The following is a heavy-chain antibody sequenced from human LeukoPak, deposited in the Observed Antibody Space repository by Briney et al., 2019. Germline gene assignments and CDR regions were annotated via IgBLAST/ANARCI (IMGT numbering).Heavy chain of an antibody. CDR1: GYTLTELS. Sequence: ASVKVSCKVSGYTLTELSMHWVRQAPGKGLEWMGGFDPEDGETIYAQKFQGRVTMTEDTSTDTAYMELSSLISEDTAVYYCATGPHSSGLWFPTDYWGQGTLVTVSS. J-gene: IGHJ4*02. D-gene: IGHD6-19*01. V-gene: IGHV1-24*01. CDR3: ATGPHSSGLWFPTDY. CDR2: FDPEDGET.